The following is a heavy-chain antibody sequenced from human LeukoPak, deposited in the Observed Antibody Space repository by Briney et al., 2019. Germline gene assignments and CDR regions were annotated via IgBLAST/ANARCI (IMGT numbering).Heavy chain of an antibody. D-gene: IGHD3-22*01. Sequence: GGSLRLSCAASGFTFSSYAMHWVRQAPGKGLEWVAVISYDGSNKYYADSVKGRFTISRHNSKNTLYLQMNSLRAEDTAVYYCAREGYYDSSGYSIVYWGQGTLVTVSS. V-gene: IGHV3-30*14. CDR2: ISYDGSNK. CDR3: AREGYYDSSGYSIVY. J-gene: IGHJ4*02. CDR1: GFTFSSYA.